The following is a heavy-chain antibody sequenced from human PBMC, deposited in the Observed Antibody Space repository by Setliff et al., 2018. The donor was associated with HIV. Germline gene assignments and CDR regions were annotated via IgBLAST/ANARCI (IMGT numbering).Heavy chain of an antibody. J-gene: IGHJ3*02. D-gene: IGHD3-22*01. Sequence: SETLSLTCTVSGGSISSGGYYWSWIRQHPGKGLEWIVFIYYSGSTYYNQSLKSRVTISVDTSKNQFSLKLSSVTAADTAVYYCARDRRNTYYYESSGYSGAFDIWGQGTMVTVSS. CDR1: GGSISSGGYY. V-gene: IGHV4-31*02. CDR2: IYYSGST. CDR3: ARDRRNTYYYESSGYSGAFDI.